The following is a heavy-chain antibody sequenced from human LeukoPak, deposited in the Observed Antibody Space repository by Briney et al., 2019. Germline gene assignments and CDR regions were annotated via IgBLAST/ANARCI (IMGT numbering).Heavy chain of an antibody. D-gene: IGHD6-13*01. CDR1: GDSISSYY. J-gene: IGHJ5*02. CDR3: ARDRIIAGANWFDP. CDR2: IYTSGNI. Sequence: SETLSLTCTVSGDSISSYYWSWIRQPAGKGLEWIGRIYTSGNINCNPSLKSRVTMSVDTSKNQFSLKLRSVTAADTAVYYCARDRIIAGANWFDPWGQGTLVTVSS. V-gene: IGHV4-4*07.